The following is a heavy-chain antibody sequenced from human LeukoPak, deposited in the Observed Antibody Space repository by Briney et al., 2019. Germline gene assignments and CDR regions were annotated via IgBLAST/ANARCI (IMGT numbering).Heavy chain of an antibody. CDR2: IWSDGINK. V-gene: IGHV3-33*01. D-gene: IGHD3-10*01. Sequence: PGRSLRLSCAASGFTFSSYGMHWVRQAPGKGLERVAVIWSDGINKYYADSVKGRFTISRDNSKNTLYLQMNSLRAEDTAVYSCATRNFDDSGTYALGYWGQGTLVTVSS. J-gene: IGHJ4*02. CDR3: ATRNFDDSGTYALGY. CDR1: GFTFSSYG.